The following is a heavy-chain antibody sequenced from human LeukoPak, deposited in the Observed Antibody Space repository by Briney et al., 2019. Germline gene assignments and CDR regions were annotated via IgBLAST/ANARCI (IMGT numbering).Heavy chain of an antibody. D-gene: IGHD3-22*01. V-gene: IGHV3-33*01. J-gene: IGHJ4*02. CDR1: GFTFSNYA. Sequence: PGRSLRLSCAASGFTFSNYAMHWVRQAPGKGLEWVAVIWYDESNEYYVDSVKGRFTVSRDNSKNTMYLQMNSLRAEDTAVYYCARAGLGGGDYYDLYYFDYWGQGTLVTVSS. CDR2: IWYDESNE. CDR3: ARAGLGGGDYYDLYYFDY.